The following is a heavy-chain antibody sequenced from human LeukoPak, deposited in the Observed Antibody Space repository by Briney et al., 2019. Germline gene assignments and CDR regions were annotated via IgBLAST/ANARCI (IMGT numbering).Heavy chain of an antibody. J-gene: IGHJ4*02. CDR2: ISYDGSNK. CDR3: AKDRSSSWTWTIDY. Sequence: GGSLSLSCAASGFAFSSNGMHWVRQAPGKGLEWVALISYDGSNKYYADSVKGRFTISRDNSKNTLYLQMNSLRAEDTAVYYCAKDRSSSWTWTIDYWGQGTLVTVSS. V-gene: IGHV3-30*18. D-gene: IGHD6-13*01. CDR1: GFAFSSNG.